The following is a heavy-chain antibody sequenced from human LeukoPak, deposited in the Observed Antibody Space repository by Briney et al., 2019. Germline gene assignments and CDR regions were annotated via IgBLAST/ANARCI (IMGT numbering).Heavy chain of an antibody. V-gene: IGHV1-8*03. D-gene: IGHD6-13*01. J-gene: IGHJ5*02. CDR2: MNPYSGNT. Sequence: ASVKVSCKASGYTFTNYDIHWVRQATGQGLEWMGWMNPYSGNTGYAQNFQGRITITRNTSISTAYMELSSLRSEDTAVYYCARTQQLVLRSPLDPWGQGTLVTVSP. CDR1: GYTFTNYD. CDR3: ARTQQLVLRSPLDP.